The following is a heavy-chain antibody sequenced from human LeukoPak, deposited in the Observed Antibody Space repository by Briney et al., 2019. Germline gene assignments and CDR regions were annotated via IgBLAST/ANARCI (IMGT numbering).Heavy chain of an antibody. Sequence: SETLSLTCTVSGGSISRSNYYWGWIRQPPGKGLEWIGSIYYSGSTNYNPSLKSRVTISVDTSKNQFSLKLSSVTAADTAVYYCARSIMAAVQGWFDPWGQGTLVTVSS. CDR2: IYYSGST. CDR1: GGSISRSNYY. J-gene: IGHJ5*02. D-gene: IGHD6-13*01. CDR3: ARSIMAAVQGWFDP. V-gene: IGHV4-39*07.